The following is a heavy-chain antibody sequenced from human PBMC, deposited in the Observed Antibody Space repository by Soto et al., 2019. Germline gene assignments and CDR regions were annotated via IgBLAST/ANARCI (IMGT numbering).Heavy chain of an antibody. CDR3: ARDGEMATFSDY. CDR2: IIPIFVTA. V-gene: IGHV1-69*13. Sequence: ASVKVSCKASGGTFSSYAISWVRQAPGQGLEWMGGIIPIFVTANYAQKFQGRVTITADESTSTAYMELSSLRSEDTAVYYCARDGEMATFSDYWGQGTRVTVSS. CDR1: GGTFSSYA. J-gene: IGHJ4*02. D-gene: IGHD5-12*01.